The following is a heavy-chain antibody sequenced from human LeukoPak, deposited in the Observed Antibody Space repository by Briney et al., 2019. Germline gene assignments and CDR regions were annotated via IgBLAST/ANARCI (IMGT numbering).Heavy chain of an antibody. CDR3: ARVLYPTTVTTWKIISRQPVGIDP. V-gene: IGHV4-34*01. CDR2: INHSGST. D-gene: IGHD4-17*01. Sequence: PSETLSLTCAVYGGSFSGYYWSWIRQPPGKGLEWIGEINHSGSTNYNPSLKSRVTISVDTSKNQFSLKLSSVTAADTAVYYCARVLYPTTVTTWKIISRQPVGIDPWGQGTLVTVSS. CDR1: GGSFSGYY. J-gene: IGHJ5*02.